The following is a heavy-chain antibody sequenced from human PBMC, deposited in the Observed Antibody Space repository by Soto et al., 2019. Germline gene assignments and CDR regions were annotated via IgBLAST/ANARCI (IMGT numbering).Heavy chain of an antibody. CDR1: GFTFSTYG. CDR3: ARDSYRGDVVLTPAPYGNDY. CDR2: IWFDGSNK. J-gene: IGHJ4*02. Sequence: PGGSLRLSCAASGFTFSTYGMHWVRQAPGKGLEWVAVIWFDGSNKHYADSVRGRFTISRDNSKNTLYLQMNSLRTEDTAIYYCARDSYRGDVVLTPAPYGNDYWGRGTLVTVSS. V-gene: IGHV3-33*01. D-gene: IGHD2-2*01.